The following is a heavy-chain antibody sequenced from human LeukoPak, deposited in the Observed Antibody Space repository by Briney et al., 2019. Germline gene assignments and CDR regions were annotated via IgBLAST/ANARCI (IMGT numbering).Heavy chain of an antibody. V-gene: IGHV3-21*01. J-gene: IGHJ4*02. D-gene: IGHD6-6*01. CDR2: ISSSSSYI. CDR1: GFTFSSYS. Sequence: PGGSLRLSCAASGFTFSSYSMNWVRQAPGEGLEWVSSISSSSSYIYYADSVKGRFTISRDNAKNSLYLQMNSLRAEDTAVYYCARSTGQLDTIDYWGQGTLVTVSS. CDR3: ARSTGQLDTIDY.